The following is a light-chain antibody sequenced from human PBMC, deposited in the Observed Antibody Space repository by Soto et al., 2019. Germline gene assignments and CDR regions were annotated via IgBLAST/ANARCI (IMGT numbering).Light chain of an antibody. J-gene: IGLJ2*01. CDR1: SSNIGAGYD. V-gene: IGLV1-40*01. Sequence: QSVLTQPPSVSGAPGQRVTISCTGTSSNIGAGYDVHWYQQLPGTAPRLLIYANIHRPSGVPDRFSGSKSGTSASLAITGLQAEDEADYFCHSHDSSLGGSGIFGGGTKLTVL. CDR2: ANI. CDR3: HSHDSSLGGSGI.